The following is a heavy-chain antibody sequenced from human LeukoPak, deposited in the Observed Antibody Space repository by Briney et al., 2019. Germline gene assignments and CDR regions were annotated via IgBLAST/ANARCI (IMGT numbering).Heavy chain of an antibody. Sequence: ASVKVSFKASGYTFTIYGINWVRQAPGQGGERMGWISGHNGHTNYIQKMQGRVTMTTDTSPNTAYMELRNLTSDDPAVYYCARGPGIAVAGVFDYWGLGSLVTVSS. CDR2: ISGHNGHT. CDR3: ARGPGIAVAGVFDY. D-gene: IGHD6-19*01. J-gene: IGHJ4*02. V-gene: IGHV1-18*04. CDR1: GYTFTIYG.